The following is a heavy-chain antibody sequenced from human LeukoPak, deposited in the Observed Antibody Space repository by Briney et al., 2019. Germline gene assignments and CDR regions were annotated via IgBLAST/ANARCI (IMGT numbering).Heavy chain of an antibody. V-gene: IGHV1-69*13. D-gene: IGHD2-15*01. CDR3: AHAQCSGGSCYYYYMDV. Sequence: SVKVSCKASGGTFSSYAISWVRQAPGQGLEWMGGIIPIFGTANYAQKFQGRVTITADESASTAYMELSSLRSEDTAVYYCAHAQCSGGSCYYYYMDVWGKGTTVTISS. J-gene: IGHJ6*03. CDR2: IIPIFGTA. CDR1: GGTFSSYA.